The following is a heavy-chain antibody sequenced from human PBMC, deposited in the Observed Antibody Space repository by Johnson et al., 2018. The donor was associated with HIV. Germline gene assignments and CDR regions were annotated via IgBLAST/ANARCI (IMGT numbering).Heavy chain of an antibody. J-gene: IGHJ3*02. D-gene: IGHD1-26*01. CDR1: GFTFSSYD. V-gene: IGHV3-13*01. CDR2: IGTAGDT. CDR3: ARVRWELDGAFDI. Sequence: EQLVESGGGLVKPGGSLRLSCAASGFTFSSYDIHWVRQATGKGLEWVSAIGTAGDTYYPGSVKGRFTISRENAKNSLYLQMNSRRAGDTAFYYLARVRWELDGAFDIWGQGTMVTVSS.